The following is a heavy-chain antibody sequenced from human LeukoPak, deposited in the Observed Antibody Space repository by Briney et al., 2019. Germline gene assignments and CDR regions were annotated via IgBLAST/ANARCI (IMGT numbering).Heavy chain of an antibody. J-gene: IGHJ4*02. CDR1: GGSFSGYY. V-gene: IGHV4-34*01. Sequence: KTLETLSLTCAVYGGSFSGYYWSWIRQPPGKGLEWIGEINHSGSTNYNPSLKSRVTISVDTSKNQFSLKLSSVTAADTAVYYCASQTGYYDSSGPVPYYFDYWGQGTLVTVSS. CDR2: INHSGST. CDR3: ASQTGYYDSSGPVPYYFDY. D-gene: IGHD3-22*01.